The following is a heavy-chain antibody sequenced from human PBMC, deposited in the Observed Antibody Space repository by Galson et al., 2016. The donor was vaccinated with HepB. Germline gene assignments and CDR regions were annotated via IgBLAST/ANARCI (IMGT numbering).Heavy chain of an antibody. CDR2: IYYTGKT. CDR3: ARRWYTLNYFFAFDM. J-gene: IGHJ3*02. V-gene: IGHV4-59*01. D-gene: IGHD1-7*01. CDR1: GGSISGYY. Sequence: SETLSLTCTLSGGSISGYYWSWIRQPPGKGLEWIGDIYYTGKTYYNPSPKSRLTISIDTSKSHFSLKLTSVPSADPALSYCARRWYTLNYFFAFDMWGQGTMVTVSS.